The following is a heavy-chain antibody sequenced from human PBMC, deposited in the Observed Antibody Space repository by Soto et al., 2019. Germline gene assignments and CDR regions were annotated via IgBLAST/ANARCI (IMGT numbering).Heavy chain of an antibody. D-gene: IGHD3-22*01. CDR1: GLIFSNCG. V-gene: IGHV3-48*02. CDR3: ASSKTYYYDSSGHYQYYFDN. CDR2: ISSSASTV. J-gene: IGHJ4*02. Sequence: GGSLRLSCAATGLIFSNCGMNWVRQAPGKGLELVSYISSSASTVYYADSMKGRFTISRDNAKNSLYLQMNSLRDGDTAVYYCASSKTYYYDSSGHYQYYFDNWGQGTLVTVSS.